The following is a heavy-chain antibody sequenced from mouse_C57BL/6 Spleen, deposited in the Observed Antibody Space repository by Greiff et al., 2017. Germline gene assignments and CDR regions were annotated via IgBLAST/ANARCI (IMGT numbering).Heavy chain of an antibody. D-gene: IGHD2-4*01. CDR3: ARSYYDYEGYYYAMDY. J-gene: IGHJ4*01. Sequence: QVQLQQSGAELVKPGASVKLSCKASGYTFTSYWMHWVKQRPVQGLEWIGMIPPNSGSTNYNEKFKSKATLTVDKSSSTAYMQLSSLTSEDSAVYYCARSYYDYEGYYYAMDYWGQGTSVTVSS. CDR1: GYTFTSYW. CDR2: IPPNSGST. V-gene: IGHV1-64*01.